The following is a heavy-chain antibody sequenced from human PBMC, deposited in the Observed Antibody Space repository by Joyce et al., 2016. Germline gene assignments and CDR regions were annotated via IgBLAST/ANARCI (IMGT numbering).Heavy chain of an antibody. D-gene: IGHD3-22*01. Sequence: QVQLVQSGAEVKKPGASVKVSCTASGYTFTAYYIHWVRQAPGQGLGGVGWINPISGGTGYAQKFQARVTMTRDTSTKTAYMDLSSLRFDDTALYYCARDPFNSNGYSESGFSKHRFFDYWGQGTLVTVSS. CDR1: GYTFTAYY. CDR2: INPISGGT. J-gene: IGHJ4*02. V-gene: IGHV1-2*02. CDR3: ARDPFNSNGYSESGFSKHRFFDY.